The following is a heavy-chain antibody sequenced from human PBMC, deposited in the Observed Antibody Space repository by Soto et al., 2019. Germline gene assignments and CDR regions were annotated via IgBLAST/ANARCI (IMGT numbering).Heavy chain of an antibody. CDR2: INTGNDNT. Sequence: ASVKVSCKASGYTFTSYAIHWVRQAPGQRLEWMGWINTGNDNTKYSQKFQGRVTLTRDTSASTAYMELSSLRSEDTAVYYCARDYDSSAYYYSNWFDPWGQGTLVTVSS. V-gene: IGHV1-3*04. CDR3: ARDYDSSAYYYSNWFDP. D-gene: IGHD3-22*01. CDR1: GYTFTSYA. J-gene: IGHJ5*02.